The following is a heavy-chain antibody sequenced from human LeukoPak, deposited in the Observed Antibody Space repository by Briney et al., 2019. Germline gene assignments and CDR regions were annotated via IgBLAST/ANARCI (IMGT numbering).Heavy chain of an antibody. CDR1: GGTFSSYA. D-gene: IGHD2-2*01. V-gene: IGHV1-69*05. Sequence: SVKVSCKASGGTFSSYAISWVRQAPGQGLEWMGGIIPIFGTANYAQKFQGRVTITTDESTSTAYMELSSLRSEDTAVYYCATGGGFCSSTSCLSGYFQHWGQGTLVTVSS. CDR2: IIPIFGTA. CDR3: ATGGGFCSSTSCLSGYFQH. J-gene: IGHJ1*01.